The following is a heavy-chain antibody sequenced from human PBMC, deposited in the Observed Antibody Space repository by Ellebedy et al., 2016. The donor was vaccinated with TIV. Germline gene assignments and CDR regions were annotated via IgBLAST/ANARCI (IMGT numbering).Heavy chain of an antibody. V-gene: IGHV3-30*18. CDR3: AKDHHRVYYFYYGMDV. CDR2: ISYDGSNK. CDR1: GFTFSSYG. Sequence: GESLKISXAASGFTFSSYGIHWVRQAPGKGLEWVAVISYDGSNKYYADSVKGRFTISRDNSKNTLYLQMNSLRAEDTAVYYCAKDHHRVYYFYYGMDVWGQGTTVTVSS. J-gene: IGHJ6*02.